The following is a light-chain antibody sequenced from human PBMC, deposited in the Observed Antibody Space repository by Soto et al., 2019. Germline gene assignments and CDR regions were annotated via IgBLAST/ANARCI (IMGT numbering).Light chain of an antibody. V-gene: IGKV3-15*01. CDR1: QSVSSRY. J-gene: IGKJ2*01. CDR2: DAS. Sequence: ETVLTQSPGTLSLSPGERATLSCRASQSVSSRYLAWYQQRPGQAPRLLIYDASTRATGIPPRFSGGGSGTEFTVTISSLQSEDFAIYYCQQYDIWPPYTFGQGTKVDIK. CDR3: QQYDIWPPYT.